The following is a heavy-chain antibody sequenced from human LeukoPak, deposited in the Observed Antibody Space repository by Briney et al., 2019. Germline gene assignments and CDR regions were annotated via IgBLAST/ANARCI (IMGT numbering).Heavy chain of an antibody. CDR3: AKDPRYFIVVVVAATSSYFDY. D-gene: IGHD2-15*01. Sequence: PGGSLRLSCAASGFTFSSYGMHWVRQAPGKGLEWVAFIRYDGSNKYYADSVKGRFTISRDNSKNTLYLQMNSLRAEDTAVYYCAKDPRYFIVVVVAATSSYFDYWGQGTLVTISS. CDR2: IRYDGSNK. CDR1: GFTFSSYG. J-gene: IGHJ4*02. V-gene: IGHV3-30*02.